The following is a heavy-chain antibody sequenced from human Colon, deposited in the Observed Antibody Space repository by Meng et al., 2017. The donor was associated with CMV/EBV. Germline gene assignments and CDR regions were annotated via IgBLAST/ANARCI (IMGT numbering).Heavy chain of an antibody. CDR2: IYYTGND. D-gene: IGHD5-24*01. Sequence: QLQEPGPGLVKPSETLSLTCTVSGDSISGRSYYWGWTRQPPGKGLEWIASIYYTGNDYHNPSLKSRVTISIDTSNNQFSLRLTSVTAADTAVYYCARMALHWYFDLWGRGTLVTVSS. CDR3: ARMALHWYFDL. J-gene: IGHJ2*01. CDR1: GDSISGRSYY. V-gene: IGHV4-39*07.